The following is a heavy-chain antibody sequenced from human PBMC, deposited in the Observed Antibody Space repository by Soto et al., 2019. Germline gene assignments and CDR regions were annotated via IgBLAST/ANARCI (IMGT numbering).Heavy chain of an antibody. CDR1: GFTFDDYA. CDR2: ISWNGDTK. CDR3: AKDSGRYDFYALAV. V-gene: IGHV3-9*01. D-gene: IGHD3-3*01. J-gene: IGHJ6*02. Sequence: PGGSLRLSCEASGFTFDDYAMHWVRQAPGKGLEWASGISWNGDTKVYADSVRGRFTISRDNSKNVVYLELIGLRREDTAIYYCAKDSGRYDFYALAVWGQGTTVTVSS.